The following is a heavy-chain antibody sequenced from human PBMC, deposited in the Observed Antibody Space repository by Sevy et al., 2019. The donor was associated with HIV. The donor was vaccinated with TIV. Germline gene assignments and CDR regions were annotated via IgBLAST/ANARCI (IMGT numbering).Heavy chain of an antibody. CDR3: TRVLGTISPYYYFGVDV. V-gene: IGHV3-49*03. CDR2: IRSKTYGGTT. Sequence: GGSLRLSCTASGFTFGDYAMSWLRQAPGKGLEWVGFIRSKTYGGTTEYAASVKGRFTISRDDSKNIAYLQMNSLKTEDTAVYYCTRVLGTISPYYYFGVDVWGQGTTVTVSS. CDR1: GFTFGDYA. D-gene: IGHD3-3*01. J-gene: IGHJ6*02.